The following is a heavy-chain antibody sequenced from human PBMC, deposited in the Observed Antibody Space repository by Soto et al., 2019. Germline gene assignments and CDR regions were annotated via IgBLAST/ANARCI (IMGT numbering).Heavy chain of an antibody. V-gene: IGHV4-39*01. CDR2: IYYSGST. CDR1: GGSISSSSYY. J-gene: IGHJ4*02. CDR3: AIQDSGYTDFDY. Sequence: QLQLQESGPGLVKPSETLSLTCTVSGGSISSSSYYWCWIRQPPGKGLEWIVSIYYSGSTYYNPSLQRRVPISVDTSKKQFYLKLSSVTAADTAVYYCAIQDSGYTDFDYWGQGTRVTVS. D-gene: IGHD5-12*01.